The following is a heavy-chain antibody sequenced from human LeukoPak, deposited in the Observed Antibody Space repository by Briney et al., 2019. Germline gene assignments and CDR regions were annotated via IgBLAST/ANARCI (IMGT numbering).Heavy chain of an antibody. CDR1: GGSISSYY. CDR2: IYYSGST. V-gene: IGHV4-59*01. Sequence: SETLSLTCTVSGGSISSYYWSWIRQPPGKGLEWIGYIYYSGSTNYNPSLKSRVTISVDTSKNQFSLKLSSVTAADTAVYYCARRIAVAGTGSDPWGQGTLVTVSS. D-gene: IGHD6-19*01. CDR3: ARRIAVAGTGSDP. J-gene: IGHJ5*02.